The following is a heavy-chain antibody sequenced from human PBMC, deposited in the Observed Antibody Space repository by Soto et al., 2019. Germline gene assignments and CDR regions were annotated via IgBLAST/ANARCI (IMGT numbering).Heavy chain of an antibody. Sequence: SETLSLTCAVYGGSFSGYYWSWIRQPPGKGLEWIGEINHSGSTNYNPSLKSRVTISVDTSKNQFSLKLSSVTAADTAVYYCASKNRGYSYGRKSSNWFDPWGQGTLVTVSS. CDR1: GGSFSGYY. J-gene: IGHJ5*02. CDR3: ASKNRGYSYGRKSSNWFDP. CDR2: INHSGST. D-gene: IGHD5-18*01. V-gene: IGHV4-34*01.